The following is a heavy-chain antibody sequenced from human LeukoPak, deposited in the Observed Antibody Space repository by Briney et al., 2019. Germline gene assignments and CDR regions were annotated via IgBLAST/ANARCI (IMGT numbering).Heavy chain of an antibody. CDR2: ISYDGSNK. CDR3: ARDFSSSTRGIDY. CDR1: GFTFSSYA. D-gene: IGHD6-6*01. Sequence: GGSLRLSCAASGFTFSSYAMHWVRQAPGKGLEWVAVISYDGSNKYYADSVKSRFTISRDNSKNTLYLQMNSLRAKDTAVYYCARDFSSSTRGIDYWGQGTLVTVSS. V-gene: IGHV3-30*17. J-gene: IGHJ4*02.